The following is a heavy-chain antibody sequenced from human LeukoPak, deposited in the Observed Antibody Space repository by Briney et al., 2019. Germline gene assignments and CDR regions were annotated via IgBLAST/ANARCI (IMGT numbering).Heavy chain of an antibody. V-gene: IGHV3-23*01. CDR1: GFTFSSYT. CDR2: ISGSGGST. CDR3: AKGGAYYYDSSGYFSI. Sequence: PGGSLRLSCAASGFTFSSYTMSWVRQAPGKGLEWVSAISGSGGSTYHADSVKGRFTISRDNSKNTLYLQMNSLRAEDTAVYYCAKGGAYYYDSSGYFSIWGQGTMVTVSS. J-gene: IGHJ3*02. D-gene: IGHD3-22*01.